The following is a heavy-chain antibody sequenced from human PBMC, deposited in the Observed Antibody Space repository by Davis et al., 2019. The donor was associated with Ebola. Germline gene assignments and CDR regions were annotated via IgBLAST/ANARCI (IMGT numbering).Heavy chain of an antibody. J-gene: IGHJ4*02. CDR3: ARDPGYTIVVVPAAMDY. CDR2: ISYDGSNK. Sequence: GESLKISCAASGFTFSSYAMHWVRQAPGKGLEWVAVISYDGSNKYYADSVKGRFTISRDNSKNTLYLQMNSLRAEDTAVYYCARDPGYTIVVVPAAMDYWGQGTLVTVSS. CDR1: GFTFSSYA. D-gene: IGHD2-2*01. V-gene: IGHV3-30-3*01.